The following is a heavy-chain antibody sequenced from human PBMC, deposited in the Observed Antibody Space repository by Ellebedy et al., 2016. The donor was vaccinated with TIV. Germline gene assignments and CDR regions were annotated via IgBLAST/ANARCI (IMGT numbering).Heavy chain of an antibody. CDR2: TSYDGKT. V-gene: IGHV4-39*01. J-gene: IGHJ4*02. CDR1: GGSIRSDTFY. Sequence: MPSETLSLTCTVSGGSIRSDTFYWGWIRQPPGKGLEWIGITSYDGKTYYNPSLRGRLTMSVDTFEDQFSLRLISGTAADTAVYYCARHVKTMFDLYYFDYWGQGTLVTVSS. CDR3: ARHVKTMFDLYYFDY. D-gene: IGHD3-10*02.